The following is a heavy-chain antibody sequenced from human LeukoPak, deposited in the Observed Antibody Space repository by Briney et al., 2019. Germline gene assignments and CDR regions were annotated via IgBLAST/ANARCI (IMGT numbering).Heavy chain of an antibody. D-gene: IGHD2-2*01. J-gene: IGHJ6*02. CDR1: GYTFTSYD. CDR3: ARVRRYCSSTSCSSYYYGMDV. CDR2: MNPNSGNT. V-gene: IGHV1-8*01. Sequence: ASVKVSCKASGYTFTSYDINWVRQATGQGLEWMGWMNPNSGNTGYAQKFQGRVTMTRNTSISTAYMELSSLRSEDTAVYYCARVRRYCSSTSCSSYYYGMDVWGHGTTVTVSS.